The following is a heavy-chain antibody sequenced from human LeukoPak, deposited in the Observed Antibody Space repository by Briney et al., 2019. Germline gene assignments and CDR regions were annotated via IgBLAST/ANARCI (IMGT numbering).Heavy chain of an antibody. CDR3: ARTDTAMGSLDY. J-gene: IGHJ4*02. Sequence: PSETLSLTCAVYGRSFSDYYWSWIRQPPGKGLEWIGEINHSGSTNYNPSLKSRVTISVDTSKNQFSLKLSSVTAADTAVYYCARTDTAMGSLDYWGQGTLVTVSS. CDR1: GRSFSDYY. D-gene: IGHD5-18*01. V-gene: IGHV4-34*01. CDR2: INHSGST.